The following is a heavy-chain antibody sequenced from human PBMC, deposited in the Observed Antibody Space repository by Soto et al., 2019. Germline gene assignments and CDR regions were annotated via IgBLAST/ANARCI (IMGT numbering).Heavy chain of an antibody. CDR3: ARATSLTRDIITYHYDS. J-gene: IGHJ4*02. CDR2: INSDGSLT. Sequence: PGESLRLSCVASGFAFSSTWMHWVRQSPGKGLAWVARINSDGSLTTYAQSVKGRFAIFRDNARNTVDLNMDNLSDDDTAVYFCARATSLTRDIITYHYDSWGQGTPVTVSS. CDR1: GFAFSSTW. V-gene: IGHV3-74*03. D-gene: IGHD3-22*01.